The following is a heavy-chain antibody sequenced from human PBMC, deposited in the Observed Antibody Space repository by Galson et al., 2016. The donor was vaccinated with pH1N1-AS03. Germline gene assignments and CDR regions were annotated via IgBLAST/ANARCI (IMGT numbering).Heavy chain of an antibody. D-gene: IGHD2-15*01. J-gene: IGHJ3*01. CDR2: VYYTGAT. CDR3: AREWSAFDF. V-gene: IGHV4-59*01. Sequence: LSLTCTVSGDSITSYYWSWIRQPPGKGLEWIAYVYYTGATSYNPSLKSRVTISLDTSKSQFSLKLSSVTAADTAVYCCAREWSAFDFWGQGTVVTVSS. CDR1: GDSITSYY.